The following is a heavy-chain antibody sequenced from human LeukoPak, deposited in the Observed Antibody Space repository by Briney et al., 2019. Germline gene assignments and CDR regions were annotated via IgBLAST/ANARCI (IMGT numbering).Heavy chain of an antibody. CDR3: AKDLGSVVTPPSLDY. CDR1: GFTFSSYA. D-gene: IGHD4-23*01. Sequence: GGSLRLSCAASGFTFSSYAMSWVRQAPGKGLEWVSAASGSGGNTYYADSVKGRFTISRDNSKNTLYLQMNSLRAEDTAVYYCAKDLGSVVTPPSLDYWGQGTLVTVSS. J-gene: IGHJ4*02. V-gene: IGHV3-23*01. CDR2: ASGSGGNT.